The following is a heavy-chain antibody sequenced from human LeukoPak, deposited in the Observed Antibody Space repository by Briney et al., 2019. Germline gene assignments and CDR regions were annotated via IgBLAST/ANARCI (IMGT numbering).Heavy chain of an antibody. V-gene: IGHV3-23*01. CDR2: ISGSGGST. CDR1: GFTFSSYG. J-gene: IGHJ4*02. Sequence: GGTPRLSCAASGFTFSSYGMSWVRQAPGKGLEWVSAISGSGGSTYYADSVKGRFTISRDNSKNTLYLQMNSLRAEDTAVYYCAKYYGSGSYYNPNRLIDYWGQGTLVTVSS. D-gene: IGHD3-10*01. CDR3: AKYYGSGSYYNPNRLIDY.